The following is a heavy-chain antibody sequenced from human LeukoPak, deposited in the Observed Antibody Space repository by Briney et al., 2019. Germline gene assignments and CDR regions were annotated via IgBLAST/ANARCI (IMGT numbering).Heavy chain of an antibody. CDR3: AKDRRLYGDYPQDYGMDV. CDR1: GLTVSSNF. J-gene: IGHJ6*02. D-gene: IGHD4-17*01. V-gene: IGHV3-30*18. CDR2: ISYDGSNK. Sequence: PGGSLRLSCAATGLTVSSNFMSWVRQAPGKGLEWVAVISYDGSNKYYADSVKGRFTISRDNSKNTLYLQMNSLRAEDTAVYYCAKDRRLYGDYPQDYGMDVWGQGTTVTVSS.